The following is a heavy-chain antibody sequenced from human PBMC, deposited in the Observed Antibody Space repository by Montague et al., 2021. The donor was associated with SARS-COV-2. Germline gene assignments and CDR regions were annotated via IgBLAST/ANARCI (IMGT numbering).Heavy chain of an antibody. Sequence: SETLSLTCIVSGGFISDSYYWAWIRQAPGKGLEWLGSLYRSGSVYSIPXXKSRVSISVDKSKNHFSLRLTSATAAETAVYYCVRGAEEAHFAMDVWGQGTTVTVSS. CDR3: VRGAEEAHFAMDV. D-gene: IGHD3-10*01. CDR1: GGFISDSYY. V-gene: IGHV4-39*02. J-gene: IGHJ6*02. CDR2: LYRSGSV.